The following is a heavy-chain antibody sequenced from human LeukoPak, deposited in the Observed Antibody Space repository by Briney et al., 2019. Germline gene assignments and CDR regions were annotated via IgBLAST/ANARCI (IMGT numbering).Heavy chain of an antibody. V-gene: IGHV4-34*01. CDR1: GGSFSGYY. CDR3: ARGRRTYSGSYWAYYFDY. CDR2: INQSGST. J-gene: IGHJ4*02. Sequence: SETLSLTCAVYGGSFSGYYWSWIRQPPGKGLEWIGEINQSGSTNYNPSLKSRVTISVDTSKNQFSLKLSTVTAADTAVYYCARGRRTYSGSYWAYYFDYWGQGTVVSVSS. D-gene: IGHD1-26*01.